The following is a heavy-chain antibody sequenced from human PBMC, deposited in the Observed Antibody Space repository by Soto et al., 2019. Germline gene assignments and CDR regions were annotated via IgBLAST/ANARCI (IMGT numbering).Heavy chain of an antibody. J-gene: IGHJ4*02. CDR3: SHTRLRNTDWNVWIFDY. D-gene: IGHD1-1*01. CDR2: IYWDDDK. CDR1: GFLLRTSGVG. V-gene: IGHV2-5*02. Sequence: SGDTMVNLTRPLTLTCKFCGFLLRTSGVGVGWIGEPSGKASECHELIYWDDDKRYSPAMKSRLDITKHKSNNQVDLKTNNMEPADTATDYCSHTRLRNTDWNVWIFDYWGQGTLVTVSS.